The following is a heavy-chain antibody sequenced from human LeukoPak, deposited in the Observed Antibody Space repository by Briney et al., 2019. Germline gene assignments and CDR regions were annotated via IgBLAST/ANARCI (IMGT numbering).Heavy chain of an antibody. J-gene: IGHJ3*02. D-gene: IGHD5-18*01. V-gene: IGHV3-23*05. CDR2: ITSRGTNT. CDR1: GFPFNTFG. Sequence: GGSLRLSCAASGFPFNTFGMSWVRQAPGKGLEWVSSITSRGTNTYYADSVKGRSSISRDNSRNTVHLQMSSLGAEDMALYYCAKGDTYSYGRGDAFDIWGQGTMVTVSS. CDR3: AKGDTYSYGRGDAFDI.